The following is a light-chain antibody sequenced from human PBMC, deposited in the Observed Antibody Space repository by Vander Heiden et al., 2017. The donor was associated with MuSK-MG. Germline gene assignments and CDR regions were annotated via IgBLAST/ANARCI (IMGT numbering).Light chain of an antibody. Sequence: DIVMTQSPLTLPVTPGEPASISCRSSQSVLQSNGYNRLDWYLQKPGRSPQLLIYFASNRASGVPDRFSGSGSGTDFTLKITRVEAEDVGVYYCRQSLQSPRTFGQGTKVEIK. CDR2: FAS. J-gene: IGKJ1*01. CDR3: RQSLQSPRT. V-gene: IGKV2-28*01. CDR1: QSVLQSNGYNR.